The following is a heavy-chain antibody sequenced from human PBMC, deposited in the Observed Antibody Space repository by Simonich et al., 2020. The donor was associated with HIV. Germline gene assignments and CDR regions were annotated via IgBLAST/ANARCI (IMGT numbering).Heavy chain of an antibody. V-gene: IGHV4-34*01. CDR2: INHSGST. J-gene: IGHJ1*01. Sequence: QVQLQQWGAGLLKPSETLSLTCAVYGGSFSGYSWSWIRQPPGKGLGWIGEINHSGSTNYNPSLKSRVTISVDTSKNQFSLKLSSVTAADTAVYYCARLTAGGLGEYFQHWGQGTLVTVSS. CDR3: ARLTAGGLGEYFQH. CDR1: GGSFSGYS. D-gene: IGHD6-13*01.